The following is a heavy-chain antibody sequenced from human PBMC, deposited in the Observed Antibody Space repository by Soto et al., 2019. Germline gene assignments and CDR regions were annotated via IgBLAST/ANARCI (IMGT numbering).Heavy chain of an antibody. Sequence: QVQLQESGPGLVKPSQTLSLTCTVSGDSXSNGGYYXXWXXQQPGXGLEWIGYIYYSGTTYYNPSLKSRVTMSVDTSKDQFSLRLSSVTAADTAVYYCARALAARPTGDLYYFDYWGQGTLVTVSS. V-gene: IGHV4-31*03. J-gene: IGHJ4*02. CDR2: IYYSGTT. CDR3: ARALAARPTGDLYYFDY. CDR1: GDSXSNGGYY. D-gene: IGHD6-6*01.